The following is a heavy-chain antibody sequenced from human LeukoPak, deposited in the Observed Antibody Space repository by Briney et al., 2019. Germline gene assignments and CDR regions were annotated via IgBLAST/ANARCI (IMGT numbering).Heavy chain of an antibody. J-gene: IGHJ6*02. Sequence: GGSLRLSCAASGFTVSSNYMSWVRQAPGKGLEWVSVIYSGGSTYYADSVKGRFTISRDNSKNTLYPQMNSLRAEDTAVYYCARAEITGTTGGMDVWGQGTTVTVSS. CDR1: GFTVSSNY. CDR3: ARAEITGTTGGMDV. D-gene: IGHD1-20*01. V-gene: IGHV3-53*01. CDR2: IYSGGST.